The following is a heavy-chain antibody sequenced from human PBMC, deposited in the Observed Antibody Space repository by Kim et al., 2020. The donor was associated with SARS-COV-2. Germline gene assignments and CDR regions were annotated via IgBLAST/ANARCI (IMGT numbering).Heavy chain of an antibody. CDR1: GFTFSSYA. J-gene: IGHJ3*02. CDR3: AKDIIGNYGGNPCWAFDM. CDR2: ISGSGGST. D-gene: IGHD2-15*01. Sequence: GGSLRLSCAASGFTFSSYALSWVRQAPGKGLEWVSAISGSGGSTNYADSVKGRFTISRDNSKNTLYLQMNSLRAEDTAVYYCAKDIIGNYGGNPCWAFDMWGQGTMVTVSS. V-gene: IGHV3-23*01.